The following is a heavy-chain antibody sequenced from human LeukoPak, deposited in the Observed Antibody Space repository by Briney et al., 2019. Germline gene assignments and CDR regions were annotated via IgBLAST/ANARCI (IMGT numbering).Heavy chain of an antibody. D-gene: IGHD2-21*02. V-gene: IGHV1-18*01. J-gene: IGHJ4*02. CDR3: VRDRDATPDDVRDY. Sequence: VASVKVSCKASGYTFTTSGITWVRQAPGHGLKWMGWISPFNGKTRFAEEFQDRLTMTTDTPTRTAYMVLRSLRSDDTAVYYCVRDRDATPDDVRDYWGQGTLVTVSS. CDR2: ISPFNGKT. CDR1: GYTFTTSG.